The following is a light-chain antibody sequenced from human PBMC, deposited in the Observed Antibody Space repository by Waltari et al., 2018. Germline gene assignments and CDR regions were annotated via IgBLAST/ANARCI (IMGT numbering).Light chain of an antibody. Sequence: QSALTQPASVSASPGQSITISCSGTSSDVGAYNLVSWYRQYPGKAPQLIIYDVRTRPSGISDRFSGDKSDNTASLTISGLRAEDDADYYCSSYTLTDTRVFGGGT. J-gene: IGLJ3*02. V-gene: IGLV2-14*01. CDR2: DVR. CDR3: SSYTLTDTRV. CDR1: SSDVGAYNL.